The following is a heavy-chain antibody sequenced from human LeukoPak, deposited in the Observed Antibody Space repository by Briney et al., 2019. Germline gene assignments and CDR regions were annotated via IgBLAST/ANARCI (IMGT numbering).Heavy chain of an antibody. V-gene: IGHV4-59*01. CDR1: GGSISSYY. D-gene: IGHD2-2*01. CDR2: IYYSGST. J-gene: IGHJ6*03. Sequence: PSETLSLTCTVSGGSISSYYWSWIRQPPGKGLEWIGYIYYSGSTNYNPSLKSRVTISVDTSKNQFSLKLSSVTAADTAVYYCARRIVVPAAIGYYYYYMDVWGKGTTVTVSS. CDR3: ARRIVVPAAIGYYYYYMDV.